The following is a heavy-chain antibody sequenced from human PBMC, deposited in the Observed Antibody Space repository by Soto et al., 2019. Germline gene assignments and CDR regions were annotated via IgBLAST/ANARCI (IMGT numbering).Heavy chain of an antibody. D-gene: IGHD3-22*01. CDR3: AKEHSRNYNDAPYYFDY. V-gene: IGHV3-30*18. Sequence: GGSLRLSCAASGFTFSSYGMHWVRQAPGKGLEWVAVISYDGSNKYYADSVKGRFTISRDNSKNTLYLQMNSLRAAHTAVYYCAKEHSRNYNDAPYYFDYWGQGTLVTVSS. CDR2: ISYDGSNK. CDR1: GFTFSSYG. J-gene: IGHJ4*02.